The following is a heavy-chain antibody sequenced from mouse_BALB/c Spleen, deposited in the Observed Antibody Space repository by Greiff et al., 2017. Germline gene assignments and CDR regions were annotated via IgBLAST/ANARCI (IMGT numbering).Heavy chain of an antibody. CDR3: TRDVLLRLRYARDY. Sequence: DVQLQESGTVLARPGASVKMSCKASGYTFTSYWMHWVKQRPGQGLEWIGAIYPGNSDTSYNQKFKGKAKLTAVTSTSTAYMELSSLTNEDSAVYYCTRDVLLRLRYARDYWGQGTSVTVSS. CDR2: IYPGNSDT. J-gene: IGHJ4*01. CDR1: GYTFTSYW. V-gene: IGHV1-5*01. D-gene: IGHD1-2*01.